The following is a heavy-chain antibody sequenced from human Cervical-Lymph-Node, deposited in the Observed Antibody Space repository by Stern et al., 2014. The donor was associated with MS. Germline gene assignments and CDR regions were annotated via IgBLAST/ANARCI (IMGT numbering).Heavy chain of an antibody. V-gene: IGHV3-23*04. CDR2: ISSRGGDT. CDR1: GFTFSSYA. D-gene: IGHD3-3*01. Sequence: EVQLVESGGGLVQPGGSLRLSCAASGFTFSSYAMSWVRQAPGKGLEWVSAISSRGGDTYYADSVKGRFTISRDNSKNTLYLQMNSLRAEDTAAYYCAKDAFWSQNRFDYWGQGTLVTVSS. CDR3: AKDAFWSQNRFDY. J-gene: IGHJ4*02.